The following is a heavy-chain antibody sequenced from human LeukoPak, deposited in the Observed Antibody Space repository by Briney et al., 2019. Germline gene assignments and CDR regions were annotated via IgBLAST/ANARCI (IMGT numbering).Heavy chain of an antibody. CDR1: GYTFTSYG. CDR2: ISAYNGNT. V-gene: IGHV1-18*01. CDR3: ARAASSGWSYYYYMDV. D-gene: IGHD6-19*01. J-gene: IGHJ6*03. Sequence: ASVKVSCKASGYTFTSYGISWVRQAPGQGLEWMGWISAYNGNTNYAQKLQGRVTMTTDTSTSTAYMELRSLRSDDTAVYYCARAASSGWSYYYYMDVWGKGTTATVSS.